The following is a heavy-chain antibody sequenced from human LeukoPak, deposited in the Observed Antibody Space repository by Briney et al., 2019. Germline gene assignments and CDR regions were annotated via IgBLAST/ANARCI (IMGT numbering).Heavy chain of an antibody. CDR2: TKNKVNSYTT. D-gene: IGHD6-6*01. Sequence: GGSLRLSCAASGLTFSDHNMDWVRQAPGKGLEWVGRTKNKVNSYTTEYAASVKGRYTISRDDSEKSVYLQMNSLKTEDTAVYYCASSIAARLGIYYMDVWGKGTTVTVSS. CDR3: ASSIAARLGIYYMDV. CDR1: GLTFSDHN. J-gene: IGHJ6*03. V-gene: IGHV3-72*01.